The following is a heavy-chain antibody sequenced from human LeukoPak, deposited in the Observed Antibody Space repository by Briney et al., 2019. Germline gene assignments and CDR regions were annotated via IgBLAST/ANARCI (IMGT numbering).Heavy chain of an antibody. CDR2: INPNSGGT. CDR1: GYTFTSYD. D-gene: IGHD3-10*01. CDR3: ARGRYYGSGSYYMSGESDY. Sequence: ASVKVSCKASGYTFTSYDVNWVRQATGQGLEWMGWINPNSGGTNYAQKFQGRVTMTRDTSISTAYMELSRLRSDDTAVYYCARGRYYGSGSYYMSGESDYWGQGTLVTVSS. J-gene: IGHJ4*02. V-gene: IGHV1-2*02.